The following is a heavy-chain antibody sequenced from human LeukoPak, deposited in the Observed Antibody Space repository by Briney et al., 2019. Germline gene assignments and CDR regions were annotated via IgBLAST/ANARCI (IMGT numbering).Heavy chain of an antibody. CDR2: IYSGGGT. J-gene: IGHJ4*02. CDR1: GFTVSTNY. V-gene: IGHV3-66*01. CDR3: ARGFRSVTTWGYFDY. Sequence: PGGSLRLSCAASGFTVSTNYMSWVRQAPGKGLEWVPFIYSGGGTYYADSVKGRFTISRDNSRNTLSLQMNSLRVDDTAVYYCARGFRSVTTWGYFDYWGQGALVTVSS. D-gene: IGHD4-17*01.